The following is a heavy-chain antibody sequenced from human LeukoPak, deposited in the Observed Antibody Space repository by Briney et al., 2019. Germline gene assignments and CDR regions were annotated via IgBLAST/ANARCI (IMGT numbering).Heavy chain of an antibody. J-gene: IGHJ4*02. V-gene: IGHV3-23*01. Sequence: PGGSLRLSCAASGFTFSSYWMSWVRQAPGKGLEWVSAISGSGGSTYYADSVKGRFTISRDNSKNTLYLQMNSLRAEDTAVYYCAKVPRRGYDFWSGYYLFDYWGQGTLVTVSS. CDR2: ISGSGGST. CDR3: AKVPRRGYDFWSGYYLFDY. CDR1: GFTFSSYW. D-gene: IGHD3-3*01.